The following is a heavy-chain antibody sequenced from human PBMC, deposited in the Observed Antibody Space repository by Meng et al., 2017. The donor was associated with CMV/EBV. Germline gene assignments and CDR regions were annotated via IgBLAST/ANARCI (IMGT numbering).Heavy chain of an antibody. CDR2: IYPNSGGT. CDR1: GYRFSDNY. CDR3: VRDHNWGPDY. Sequence: QGQLVQPGAEVKSPGASVKVSCQTSGYRFSDNYMHWVRQAPGQGLEWMGWIYPNSGGTHYAQKFQDRVTMTRDTSISTVYMELSRLTSDDTAVYYCVRDHNWGPDYWGQGTLVTVSS. D-gene: IGHD1-1*01. J-gene: IGHJ4*02. V-gene: IGHV1-2*02.